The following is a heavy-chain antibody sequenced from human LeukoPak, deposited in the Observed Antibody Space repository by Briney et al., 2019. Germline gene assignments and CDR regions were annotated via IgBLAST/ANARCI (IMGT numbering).Heavy chain of an antibody. D-gene: IGHD5-24*01. V-gene: IGHV3-33*06. CDR1: GFTFSAYG. CDR2: IWYDGGNK. Sequence: PGRSLRLSCAASGFTFSAYGMHWVRQAPGKGLEWVAIIWYDGGNKYYADSVKGRFTISRDNSKNTLFLQMNSLRVEDTAVYYCAKDGPEIVNAYYYYMDVWGKGTTVTVSS. CDR3: AKDGPEIVNAYYYYMDV. J-gene: IGHJ6*03.